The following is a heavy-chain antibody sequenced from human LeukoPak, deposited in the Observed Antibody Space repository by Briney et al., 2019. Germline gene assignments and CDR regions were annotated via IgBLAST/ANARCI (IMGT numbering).Heavy chain of an antibody. Sequence: SVKVSCKASRGTFSSYAISWVRQAPGQGLEWMGGIIPIFGTANYAQKFQGRVTITADESTSTAYMELSSLRSEDTAVYYCARDHGSGSYPFLGDYWGQGTLVTVSS. V-gene: IGHV1-69*13. CDR3: ARDHGSGSYPFLGDY. D-gene: IGHD3-10*01. CDR1: RGTFSSYA. CDR2: IIPIFGTA. J-gene: IGHJ4*02.